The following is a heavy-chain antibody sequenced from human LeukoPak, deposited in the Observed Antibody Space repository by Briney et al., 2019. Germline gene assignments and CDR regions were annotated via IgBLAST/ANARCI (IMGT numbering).Heavy chain of an antibody. J-gene: IGHJ5*02. CDR1: GFTLNNFG. Sequence: GGSLRLSCAASGFTLNNFGMHWDRQAPGRGLEWVAVISYDGGNEYYADSVKGRFTISRDNSKNTLYLQMNSLRSEDTAVYYCARVTPGGAMLRGLIGNWFDPWGQGTLVTVSS. CDR3: ARVTPGGAMLRGLIGNWFDP. CDR2: ISYDGGNE. V-gene: IGHV3-30*03. D-gene: IGHD3-10*01.